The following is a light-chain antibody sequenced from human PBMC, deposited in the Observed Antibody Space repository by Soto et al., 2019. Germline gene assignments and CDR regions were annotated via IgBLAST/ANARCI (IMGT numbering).Light chain of an antibody. J-gene: IGKJ1*01. CDR3: EQYASLPRT. V-gene: IGKV3-20*01. Sequence: EIVLTQSPGTLSLSPGERATLSCRASQTVASGFLAWYQQKAGQAPRLLIYAASSRATNIPDRFSGRGSGTDFTLTISRLEPEDFAVYYCEQYASLPRTFGQGTKVDIK. CDR1: QTVASGF. CDR2: AAS.